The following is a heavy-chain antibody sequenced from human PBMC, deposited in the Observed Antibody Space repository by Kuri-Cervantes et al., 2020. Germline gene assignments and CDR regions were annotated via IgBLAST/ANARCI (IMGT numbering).Heavy chain of an antibody. Sequence: SETLSLTCTVSGGSISSYYWSWIRQPPGKGLEWIGYIYYSGSTNYNPSLKSRVTISVDTSKNQFSQKLSSVTAADTAVYYCARAPPRGNWFDPWGQGTLVTVSS. V-gene: IGHV4-59*13. CDR2: IYYSGST. CDR1: GGSISSYY. D-gene: IGHD3-10*01. CDR3: ARAPPRGNWFDP. J-gene: IGHJ5*02.